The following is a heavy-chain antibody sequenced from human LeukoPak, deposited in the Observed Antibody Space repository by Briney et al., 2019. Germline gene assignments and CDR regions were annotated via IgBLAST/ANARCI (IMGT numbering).Heavy chain of an antibody. V-gene: IGHV4-4*07. CDR2: SYTTGRT. J-gene: IGHJ4*02. CDR3: ARSGVSSFQLDS. D-gene: IGHD1-26*01. CDR1: GGSIGSYY. Sequence: PSETLSLTCTVSGGSIGSYYWSWVRQPAAQGLEWIGRSYTTGRTIYNPSLKSRVTMSLDTSKNQLSLNLSSVTAADTAVYYCARSGVSSFQLDSWGQGTLVTVSS.